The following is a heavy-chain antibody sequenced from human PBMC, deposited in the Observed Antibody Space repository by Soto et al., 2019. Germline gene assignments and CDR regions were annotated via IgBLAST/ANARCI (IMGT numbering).Heavy chain of an antibody. CDR2: IYPGDSDT. Sequence: GESLKISCKGSGYSFTSYWIGWVRQMPGKGLEWMGIIYPGDSDTRYSPSFQGQVTISAHKSISTAYLQWSSLKASDTGMYYWARGRVWVDDILTGHYYYYGMDVWGQGTTVTVSS. CDR3: ARGRVWVDDILTGHYYYYGMDV. J-gene: IGHJ6*02. V-gene: IGHV5-51*01. D-gene: IGHD3-9*01. CDR1: GYSFTSYW.